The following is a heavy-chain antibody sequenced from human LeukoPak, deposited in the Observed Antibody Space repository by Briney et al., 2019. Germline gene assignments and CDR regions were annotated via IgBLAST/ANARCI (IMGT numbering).Heavy chain of an antibody. J-gene: IGHJ4*02. D-gene: IGHD7-27*01. CDR3: ARGPLGRNGDYFDY. CDR1: GCTFTSYA. Sequence: ASVKVSCKASGCTFTSYAIQWVRQAPGQRLGWMGWINAGNGNTKYSQNLQGRVTITRDTSASTAYMELSSLRSEDTAVYYCARGPLGRNGDYFDYWGQGTLVTVSS. CDR2: INAGNGNT. V-gene: IGHV1-3*01.